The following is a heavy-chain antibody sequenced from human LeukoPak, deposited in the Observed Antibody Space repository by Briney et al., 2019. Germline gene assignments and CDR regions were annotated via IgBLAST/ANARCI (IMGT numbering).Heavy chain of an antibody. Sequence: ASVTVSYMASVYTFNYHYIHWVRQAPGQERAGMEWINPKYGGTNYAQKFQGRLTMTRDTSISTAYMELSRLRSDDTAVYYCAREGWELLQWNTFEIWGQGTMVTVSS. D-gene: IGHD1-26*01. CDR1: VYTFNYHY. V-gene: IGHV1-2*02. CDR3: AREGWELLQWNTFEI. CDR2: INPKYGGT. J-gene: IGHJ3*02.